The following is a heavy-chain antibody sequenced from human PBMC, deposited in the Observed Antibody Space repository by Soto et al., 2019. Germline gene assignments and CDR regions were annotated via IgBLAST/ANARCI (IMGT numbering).Heavy chain of an antibody. CDR3: ARDGNGQRGSPH. V-gene: IGHV3-53*02. Sequence: VQLVETGGGLIQPGGSLRLSCAASGFTVSNNFMIWVRQAPGKGLEWVSLIYSDGSTHYADSVRGRFTISRDNSKNTLYLQMNSLRAEDTAVYYCARDGNGQRGSPHWGQGTLVTVSS. J-gene: IGHJ4*02. CDR1: GFTVSNNF. D-gene: IGHD3-16*01. CDR2: IYSDGST.